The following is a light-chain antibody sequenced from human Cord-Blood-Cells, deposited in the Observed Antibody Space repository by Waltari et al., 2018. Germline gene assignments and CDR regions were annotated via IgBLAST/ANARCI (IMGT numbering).Light chain of an antibody. CDR2: QDS. CDR1: KLGDKY. Sequence: SYELTQPPSVSVSPGQTASITCSGDKLGDKYACCYQQKPGQAPVLVIYQDSKRPSGIPERCSGSNSGNTATLSISGTQAMDEADYYCQAWDSSTVVFGGGTKLTVL. J-gene: IGLJ2*01. CDR3: QAWDSSTVV. V-gene: IGLV3-1*01.